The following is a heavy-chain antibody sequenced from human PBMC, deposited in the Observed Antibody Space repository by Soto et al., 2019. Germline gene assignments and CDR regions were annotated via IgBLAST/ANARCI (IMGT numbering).Heavy chain of an antibody. CDR1: GFTFSSYG. Sequence: GGSLRLSCAASGFTFSSYGMHWVRQAPGKGLEWVAVISYDGSNKYYADSVKGRFTISRDNSKNTLYLQMNSLRAEDTAVYYCAKAGAGPMVLDMDVWGKGTTVTVSS. D-gene: IGHD3-10*01. V-gene: IGHV3-30*18. J-gene: IGHJ6*03. CDR2: ISYDGSNK. CDR3: AKAGAGPMVLDMDV.